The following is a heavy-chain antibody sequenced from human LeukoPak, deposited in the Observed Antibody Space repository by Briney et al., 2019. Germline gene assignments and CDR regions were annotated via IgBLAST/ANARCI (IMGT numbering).Heavy chain of an antibody. CDR3: AKGLTYCGGDCYSYYFDY. V-gene: IGHV3-23*01. Sequence: PGGSLRLSCAASGFTFSSYSMNWVRQAPGKGLEWVSAISGSGGSTYYADSVKGRFTISRDNSKNTLYLQMNSLRAEDTAVYYCAKGLTYCGGDCYSYYFDYWGQGTLVTVST. D-gene: IGHD2-21*02. J-gene: IGHJ4*02. CDR2: ISGSGGST. CDR1: GFTFSSYS.